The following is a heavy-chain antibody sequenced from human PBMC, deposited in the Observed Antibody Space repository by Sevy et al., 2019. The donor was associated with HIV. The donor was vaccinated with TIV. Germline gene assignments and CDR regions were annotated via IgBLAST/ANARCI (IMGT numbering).Heavy chain of an antibody. CDR3: ATMEYFYDSSAYLSGDY. V-gene: IGHV1-24*01. CDR2: FDPEDGET. CDR1: GYTLTELS. Sequence: ASVKVSCKVSGYTLTELSMHWVRQAPGKGLEWMGGFDPEDGETIYAQKFQGRVTMTEDTSTDTDYMELSSLRSEDTAVYYCATMEYFYDSSAYLSGDYWGQGTLVTVSS. J-gene: IGHJ4*02. D-gene: IGHD3-22*01.